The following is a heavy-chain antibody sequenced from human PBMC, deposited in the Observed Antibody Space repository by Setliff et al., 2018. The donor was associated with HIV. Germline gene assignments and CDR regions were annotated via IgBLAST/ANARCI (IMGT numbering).Heavy chain of an antibody. CDR1: DASISNYH. D-gene: IGHD2-21*01. CDR2: IYYSGST. V-gene: IGHV4-59*08. CDR3: ARLFIPNYFEP. Sequence: PSETLSLTCTVSDASISNYHWSWIRQPPGKGLEWIGYIYYSGSTNYNPSLKSRVTISIDTSTNQFSLKLSSVTAADTAVYYCARLFIPNYFEPWGQGTLVTVSS. J-gene: IGHJ5*02.